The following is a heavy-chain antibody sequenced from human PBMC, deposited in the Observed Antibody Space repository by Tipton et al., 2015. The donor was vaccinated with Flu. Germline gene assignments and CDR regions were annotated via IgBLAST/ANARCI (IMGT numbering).Heavy chain of an antibody. CDR1: GFTFRNFA. J-gene: IGHJ4*02. V-gene: IGHV3-23*01. Sequence: CAASGFTFRNFAMSWVRLTPGKGLEWVSAISGSGGSTYYAGSVKGRFTISRDNSKRTVYLQMKSLRADDTALYSCAKSVTYCGSDCFPHYFDSWGQGTLVTVSS. CDR3: AKSVTYCGSDCFPHYFDS. CDR2: ISGSGGST. D-gene: IGHD2-21*02.